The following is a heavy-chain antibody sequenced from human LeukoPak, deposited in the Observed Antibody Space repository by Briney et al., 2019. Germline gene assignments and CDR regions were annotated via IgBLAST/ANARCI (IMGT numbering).Heavy chain of an antibody. J-gene: IGHJ4*02. D-gene: IGHD5-18*01. V-gene: IGHV1-2*02. CDR3: ARGGGTAAMVTLRFDY. CDR1: GYTFTSYG. Sequence: GASVKVSCKASGYTFTSYGISWVRQAPGQGLEWMGWINPNSGGTNYAQKFQGRVTMTRDTSISTAYMELSRLRSDDTAVYYCARGGGTAAMVTLRFDYWGQGTLVTVSS. CDR2: INPNSGGT.